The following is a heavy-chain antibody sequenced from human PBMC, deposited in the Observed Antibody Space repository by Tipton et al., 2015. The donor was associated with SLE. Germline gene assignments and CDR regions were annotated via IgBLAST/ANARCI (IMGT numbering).Heavy chain of an antibody. CDR3: ARTRRVVPPARGGGFVP. V-gene: IGHV1-2*02. Sequence: QSGAEVKKPGASVKVSCKASGYSFTDYYIHWVRQAPGQGLEWMGWINPNSGGTSSAQKFQGSVTMTRDTSISTAYMELSRLKSDYTAVYYCARTRRVVPPARGGGFVPWGPATLVSVSS. CDR1: GYSFTDYY. J-gene: IGHJ5*02. D-gene: IGHD2-2*01. CDR2: INPNSGGT.